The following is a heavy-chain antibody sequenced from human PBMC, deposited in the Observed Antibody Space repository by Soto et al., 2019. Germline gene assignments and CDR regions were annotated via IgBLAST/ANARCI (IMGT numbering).Heavy chain of an antibody. CDR2: ISHDGSNT. CDR3: AKDAGSTEYFFAS. CDR1: GFTFRTYA. Sequence: QVQVVESGGGVVQPGRSLRLSFEASGFTFRTYAMHWVRQAPGKGLEWVAVISHDGSNTDYGDSVKGRFTISRDNSKSTLSLQMNSLRPEDTGVYYCAKDAGSTEYFFASWGQGTLVSVSS. J-gene: IGHJ4*02. V-gene: IGHV3-30*18.